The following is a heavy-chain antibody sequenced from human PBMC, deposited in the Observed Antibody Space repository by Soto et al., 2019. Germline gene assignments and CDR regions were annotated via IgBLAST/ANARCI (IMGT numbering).Heavy chain of an antibody. J-gene: IGHJ4*02. D-gene: IGHD2-15*01. CDR3: ARGPGGPDGPGDY. CDR2: INAVNGNT. CDR1: GYTFTSYA. Sequence: QVQLVQSGAEVKKPGASVKVSCKASGYTFTSYAMHWVRQAPGQRLEWMGWINAVNGNTKYSQKFQGSGTITRDTSASTSYMELRSLRPDDPAVYYGARGPGGPDGPGDYWGQGTLVTVS. V-gene: IGHV1-3*01.